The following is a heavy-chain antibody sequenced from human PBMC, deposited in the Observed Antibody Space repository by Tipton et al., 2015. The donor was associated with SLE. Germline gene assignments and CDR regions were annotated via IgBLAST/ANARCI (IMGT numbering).Heavy chain of an antibody. D-gene: IGHD3-3*01. CDR1: GFTFSSYA. V-gene: IGHV3-30*04. Sequence: SLRLSCAASGFTFSSYAMHWVRQAPGKGLEWVAVISYDGSNKYYADSVKGRFTISRDNSKNTLYLQMNSLRAEDTAVYYCARAPSITIFGVPWDYWGQGTLVTVSS. CDR2: ISYDGSNK. J-gene: IGHJ4*02. CDR3: ARAPSITIFGVPWDY.